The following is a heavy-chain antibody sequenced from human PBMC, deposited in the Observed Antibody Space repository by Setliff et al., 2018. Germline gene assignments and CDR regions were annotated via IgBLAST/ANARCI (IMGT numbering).Heavy chain of an antibody. D-gene: IGHD1-1*01. V-gene: IGHV4-4*07. J-gene: IGHJ3*02. Sequence: PSETLSLTCTVSGGSTNNYHWTWIRQPAGKGLEWIGRLYPNGNTNYNPSLKRRVNMSADSSKNSLSLRLKYATAADTAVYYCAREDWNGNAFDIWGPGTMVTVSS. CDR2: LYPNGNT. CDR1: GGSTNNYH. CDR3: AREDWNGNAFDI.